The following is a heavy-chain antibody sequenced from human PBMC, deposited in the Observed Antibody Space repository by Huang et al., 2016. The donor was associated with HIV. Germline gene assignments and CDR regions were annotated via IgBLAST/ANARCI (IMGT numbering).Heavy chain of an antibody. CDR1: GGSFSGYY. V-gene: IGHV4-34*01. J-gene: IGHJ6*03. CDR3: ARGQGGYYYYYMDV. CDR2: TNHSEST. Sequence: QVQLQQWGAGLLRPSETLSLTCAVYGGSFSGYYGTWIRQPPEKGLEWIGETNHSESTNYNPSLKSRVTISVDTSRNQFSLTVTSVTAADTAVYYCARGQGGYYYYYMDVWGKGTTVTVSS.